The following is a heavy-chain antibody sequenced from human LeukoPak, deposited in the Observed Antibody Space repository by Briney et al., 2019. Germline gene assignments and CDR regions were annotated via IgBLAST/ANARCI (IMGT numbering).Heavy chain of an antibody. Sequence: GGSLRLSCAASGFTFSSYEMNWVRQAPGKGLEWVSYISSSGSTIYYADSVKGRFTISRDNAKNSLYLQMSSLRAEDTAVYYCARRDSSSWYRAPYFDYWGQGTLVTVSS. CDR2: ISSSGSTI. CDR3: ARRDSSSWYRAPYFDY. D-gene: IGHD6-13*01. V-gene: IGHV3-48*03. CDR1: GFTFSSYE. J-gene: IGHJ4*02.